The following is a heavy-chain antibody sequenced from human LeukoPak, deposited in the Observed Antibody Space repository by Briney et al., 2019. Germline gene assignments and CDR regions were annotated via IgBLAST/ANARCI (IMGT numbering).Heavy chain of an antibody. J-gene: IGHJ4*02. Sequence: PGGSLRLSCEASGFTFSHYAMHWVRQSPGKGLEWVALISYDGSNIQYADSVKGRFTFSRDNSKNTLYLQMNSLRVEDTAVYYCAKGTYHSGNYYGIDYFDYWGQGTLVTVSS. V-gene: IGHV3-30-3*01. CDR1: GFTFSHYA. CDR3: AKGTYHSGNYYGIDYFDY. CDR2: ISYDGSNI. D-gene: IGHD1-26*01.